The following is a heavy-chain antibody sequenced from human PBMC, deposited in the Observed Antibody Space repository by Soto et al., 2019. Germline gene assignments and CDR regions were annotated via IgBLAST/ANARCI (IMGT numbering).Heavy chain of an antibody. CDR3: AKPRWYCSSTSCSDAFDI. CDR1: GFTFSSYA. CDR2: ISGSGGST. V-gene: IGHV3-23*01. J-gene: IGHJ3*02. D-gene: IGHD2-2*01. Sequence: GGSLRLSCAASGFTFSSYAMSWVRQAPGKGLEWVSAISGSGGSTYYADSVKGRFTISRDNSKNTLYLQMNSLRAEDTAVYYCAKPRWYCSSTSCSDAFDIWGQGTMVTVSS.